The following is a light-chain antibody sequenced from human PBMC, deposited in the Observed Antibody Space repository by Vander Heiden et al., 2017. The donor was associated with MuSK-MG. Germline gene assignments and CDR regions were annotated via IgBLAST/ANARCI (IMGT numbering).Light chain of an antibody. V-gene: IGKV1-39*01. J-gene: IGKJ5*01. CDR2: AAS. CDR3: QQNYSMFS. Sequence: DIQMTQSPSSLSASEGDRVTITCRASQSVSNYLNWYQQKPGKAPKLLIYAASSLQSGVPSRFSGSASGTDFTLTISRLQPEDVATYYCQQNYSMFSFGQGTRLEIK. CDR1: QSVSNY.